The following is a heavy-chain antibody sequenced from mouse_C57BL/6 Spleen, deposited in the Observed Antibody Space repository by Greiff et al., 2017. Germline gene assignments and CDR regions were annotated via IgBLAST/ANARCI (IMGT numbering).Heavy chain of an antibody. CDR1: GFTFSDYG. J-gene: IGHJ4*01. Sequence: EVKLVESGGGLVKPGGSLKLSCAASGFTFSDYGMHWVRQAPEKGLEWVAYISSGSSTIYYEDTVKGRFTISRDNAKNTLFLQMTSLRAEDTAMYYCARNLGAMDDWGQGTSVTVSS. CDR3: ARNLGAMDD. V-gene: IGHV5-17*01. CDR2: ISSGSSTI. D-gene: IGHD4-1*01.